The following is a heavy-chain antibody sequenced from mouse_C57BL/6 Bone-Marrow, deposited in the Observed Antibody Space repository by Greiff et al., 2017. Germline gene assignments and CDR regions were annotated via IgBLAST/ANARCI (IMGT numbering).Heavy chain of an antibody. V-gene: IGHV1-19*01. J-gene: IGHJ3*01. Sequence: EVQLQQSGPVLVKPGASVKMSCKASGYTFTDYYMNWVKQSHGKSLEWIGVINPYNGGTSYNQKFKGKATLTVDKSSSTAYMELNSLTSEDSAVYYCARGVAYDSNYGFAYWGQGTLVTVSA. CDR1: GYTFTDYY. D-gene: IGHD2-5*01. CDR3: ARGVAYDSNYGFAY. CDR2: INPYNGGT.